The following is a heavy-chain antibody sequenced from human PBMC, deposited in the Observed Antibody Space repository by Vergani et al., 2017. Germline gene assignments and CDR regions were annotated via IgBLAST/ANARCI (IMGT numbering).Heavy chain of an antibody. Sequence: EVQLVESGGGLVQPGGSLRLSCAASGFTFSSYSMNWVRQAPGKGLEWVSYISIISSTIYYADSVKGRFTISRDNAKNSLYLQMNSLRAEDTAVYYCARERVGANDAFDIWGQGTMVTVSS. D-gene: IGHD1-26*01. V-gene: IGHV3-48*01. J-gene: IGHJ3*02. CDR3: ARERVGANDAFDI. CDR1: GFTFSSYS. CDR2: ISIISSTI.